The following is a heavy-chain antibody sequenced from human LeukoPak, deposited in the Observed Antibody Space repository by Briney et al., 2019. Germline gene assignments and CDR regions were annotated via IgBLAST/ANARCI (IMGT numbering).Heavy chain of an antibody. CDR2: IFYVGST. J-gene: IGHJ4*02. Sequence: SKTLSLTCTVSGGSISGNYWSWIRQPLGKGLEWIGYIFYVGSTIYNPSLKSRITISVDTSKSQFSLQLSSVTAADTAVYYCARIITGTVALDYWGQGTLVTVSS. CDR1: GGSISGNY. D-gene: IGHD1-14*01. CDR3: ARIITGTVALDY. V-gene: IGHV4-59*08.